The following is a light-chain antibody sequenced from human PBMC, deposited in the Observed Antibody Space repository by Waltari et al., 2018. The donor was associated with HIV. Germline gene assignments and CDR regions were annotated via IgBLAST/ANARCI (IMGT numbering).Light chain of an antibody. Sequence: QSALTQPASMSGSPGQSIPISCTGSSLDIGLYHFVSWYKHLPNTAPQLIIYGVDRRPPGITSRFSASKSGDVASLTISGLQAEDEADYYCTSHTLTRVLVFGGGTRLTVL. J-gene: IGLJ3*02. CDR2: GVD. V-gene: IGLV2-14*01. CDR1: SLDIGLYHF. CDR3: TSHTLTRVLV.